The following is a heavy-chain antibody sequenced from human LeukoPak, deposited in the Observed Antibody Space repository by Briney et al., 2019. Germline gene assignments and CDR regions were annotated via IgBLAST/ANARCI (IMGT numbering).Heavy chain of an antibody. CDR2: IYYSGST. Sequence: SETLSLTCTVSGASFSSSTYYWGWIRQPPGKGLEWIGSIYYSGSTYYNPSLKSRVTMSVDTSKNQFSLKLSSVTAADTAVYYCARHAGGISATGTRPFDYWVQGTLVTVSS. V-gene: IGHV4-39*01. D-gene: IGHD6-13*01. CDR3: ARHAGGISATGTRPFDY. CDR1: GASFSSSTYY. J-gene: IGHJ4*02.